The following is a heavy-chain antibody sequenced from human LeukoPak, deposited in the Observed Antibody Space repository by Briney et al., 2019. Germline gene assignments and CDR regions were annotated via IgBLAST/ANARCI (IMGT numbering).Heavy chain of an antibody. CDR2: INPNSGDI. CDR1: GYTFTDYY. Sequence: ASVTVSCKASGYTFTDYYVLWVRQAPGQGPEWMGWINPNSGDINYAQKFQGRVTMTRDTSISTAYMELSRLRSDDTAVYYCARDLGHSSGWYIDYWGQGTLVTVSS. J-gene: IGHJ4*02. D-gene: IGHD6-19*01. V-gene: IGHV1-2*02. CDR3: ARDLGHSSGWYIDY.